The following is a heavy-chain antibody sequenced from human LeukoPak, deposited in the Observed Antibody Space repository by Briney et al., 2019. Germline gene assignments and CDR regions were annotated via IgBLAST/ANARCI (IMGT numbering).Heavy chain of an antibody. CDR2: IRYDGSNK. V-gene: IGHV3-30*02. D-gene: IGHD2-2*01. CDR3: ARAAYCSSTSCYGSDI. J-gene: IGHJ3*02. Sequence: PGGPLRLSCAASGFTFSSYGMHWVRQAPGKGLEWVAFIRYDGSNKYYADSVKGRFTISRDNAKNSLFLQMNSLRAEDTAVYYCARAAYCSSTSCYGSDIWGQGTMVTVSS. CDR1: GFTFSSYG.